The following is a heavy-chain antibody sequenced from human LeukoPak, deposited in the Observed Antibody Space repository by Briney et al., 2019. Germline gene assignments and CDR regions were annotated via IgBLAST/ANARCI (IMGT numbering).Heavy chain of an antibody. CDR2: ISSSSSYI. V-gene: IGHV3-21*01. D-gene: IGHD1-26*01. CDR3: ARDSGSYYPSSY. Sequence: PGGSLRLSCAASGFTFSSYSMNWVRQAPGKGLEWVSSISSSSSYIYYADSVKGRFTISRDNAKNSLYLQMNSLRAEDTAVYYCARDSGSYYPSSYWGQGTLVTVSS. J-gene: IGHJ4*02. CDR1: GFTFSSYS.